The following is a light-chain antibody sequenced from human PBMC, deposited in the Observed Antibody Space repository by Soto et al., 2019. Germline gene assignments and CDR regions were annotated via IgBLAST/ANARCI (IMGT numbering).Light chain of an antibody. CDR2: EGS. V-gene: IGLV2-23*01. CDR3: CSYAGRSWV. Sequence: QSALTQPASVSGSPGQSITISCTGTSNDVGIYNLVSWYQQHPGKAPKLIIYEGSKRPSGVSNRFSGSKSGNTASLTISGLQTEDEADYFCCSYAGRSWVFGGGTKVTVL. CDR1: SNDVGIYNL. J-gene: IGLJ3*02.